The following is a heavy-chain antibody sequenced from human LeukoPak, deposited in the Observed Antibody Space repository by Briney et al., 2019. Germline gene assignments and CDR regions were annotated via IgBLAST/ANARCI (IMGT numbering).Heavy chain of an antibody. CDR3: ASPMVRRDY. D-gene: IGHD4/OR15-4a*01. J-gene: IGHJ4*02. CDR2: ISSSGSTI. Sequence: GGSLRLSCAASGFTFSSYEMNWVRQAPGKGLEWVSYISSSGSTIYYADSVKGRFTISRDNAKNSLYLQMNSLRAEDTAVYYCASPMVRRDYWGQGTLVTVSS. V-gene: IGHV3-48*03. CDR1: GFTFSSYE.